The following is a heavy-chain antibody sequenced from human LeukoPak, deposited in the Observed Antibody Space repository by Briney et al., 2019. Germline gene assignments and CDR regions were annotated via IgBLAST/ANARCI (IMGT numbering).Heavy chain of an antibody. CDR2: ISSSGSTI. D-gene: IGHD2-2*01. Sequence: GGSLRLSCAASGFTFSDYYMSWIRQAPGKGLEWVSYISSSGSTIYYADSVKGRFTISRDNAKNSLYLQMNSLRAEDTAVYYCARPPDIVVVPAAISDYMDVWGKGTTVTVSS. V-gene: IGHV3-11*04. J-gene: IGHJ6*03. CDR1: GFTFSDYY. CDR3: ARPPDIVVVPAAISDYMDV.